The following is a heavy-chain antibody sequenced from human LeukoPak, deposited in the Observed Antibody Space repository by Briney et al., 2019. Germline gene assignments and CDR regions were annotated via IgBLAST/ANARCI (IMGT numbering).Heavy chain of an antibody. CDR1: GFTFSSYS. J-gene: IGHJ4*02. D-gene: IGHD1-26*01. CDR2: ISYDGSNK. CDR3: AREVVVGAISGYFDY. V-gene: IGHV3-30*03. Sequence: GGSLRLSCAASGFTFSSYSMNWVRQAPGKGLEWVAVISYDGSNKYYADSVKGRFTISRDNSKNTLYLQMNSLRAEDTAVYYCAREVVVGAISGYFDYWGQGTLVTVSS.